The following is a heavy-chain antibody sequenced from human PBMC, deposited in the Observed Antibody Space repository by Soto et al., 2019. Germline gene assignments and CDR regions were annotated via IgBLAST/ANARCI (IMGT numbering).Heavy chain of an antibody. D-gene: IGHD6-19*01. CDR2: TSSSGSTI. J-gene: IGHJ6*02. V-gene: IGHV3-11*01. CDR3: ARDPQGIAVDHSSYDGMDV. CDR1: GFTFSAYD. Sequence: QVELVESGGGLAKPGGSLRLSCAASGFTFSAYDMSWIRQAPGKGLEWVSYTSSSGSTIYYADAVKGRFTMSRDNATNSMYLHTDSLRVEDTAVYYCARDPQGIAVDHSSYDGMDVWGQGTPVTVSS.